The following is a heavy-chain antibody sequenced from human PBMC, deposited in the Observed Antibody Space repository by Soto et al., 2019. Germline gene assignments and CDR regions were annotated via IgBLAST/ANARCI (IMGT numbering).Heavy chain of an antibody. CDR1: GFTFSSYS. Sequence: GGSLRLSCAASGFTFSSYSMNWVRQAPGKGLEWVSSISSSSSYIYYADSVKGRFTISRDNAKNSLYLQMNSLRAEDTAVYYCARGRNSLGWYDFDYWGQGTLVTVSS. V-gene: IGHV3-21*01. CDR3: ARGRNSLGWYDFDY. CDR2: ISSSSSYI. D-gene: IGHD6-13*01. J-gene: IGHJ4*02.